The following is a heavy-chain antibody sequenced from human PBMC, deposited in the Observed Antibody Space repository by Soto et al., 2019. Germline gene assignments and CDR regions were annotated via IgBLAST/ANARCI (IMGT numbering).Heavy chain of an antibody. Sequence: ASVKVSCKASGYTFPNHYMHWVRQAPGQGLEWMGIMSPTGGSTSYAQKFQGRVTMTWDTSTSTVYMELSSLRSEDTAVYYCARGTITVTRSFDYWGQGTLVTVSS. V-gene: IGHV1-46*01. CDR1: GYTFPNHY. CDR3: ARGTITVTRSFDY. D-gene: IGHD3-10*01. J-gene: IGHJ4*02. CDR2: MSPTGGST.